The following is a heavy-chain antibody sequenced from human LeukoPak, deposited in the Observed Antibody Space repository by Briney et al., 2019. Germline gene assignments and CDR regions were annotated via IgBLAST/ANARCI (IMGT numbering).Heavy chain of an antibody. CDR2: ITTNTGNP. CDR3: ARDASTIRFDY. CDR1: GYTFTSHS. J-gene: IGHJ4*02. V-gene: IGHV7-4-1*02. Sequence: ASVKVSCKASGYTFTSHSINWLRQAPGQGLEWMGWITTNTGNPTYAQGFTGRFVFSLDTSVSTAYLQISSLKAEDTAVHYFARDASTIRFDYWGQGTLVTVSS. D-gene: IGHD5-24*01.